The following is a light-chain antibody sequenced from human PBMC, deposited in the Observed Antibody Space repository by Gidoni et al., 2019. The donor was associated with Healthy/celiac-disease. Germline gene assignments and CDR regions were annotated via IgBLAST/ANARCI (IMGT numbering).Light chain of an antibody. CDR2: DAS. V-gene: IGKV1-5*01. CDR1: QSISSC. J-gene: IGKJ4*01. Sequence: DIKMTQSPSTLSASVGDRVTITCRASQSISSCLAWYQQKPGKAPKLLIYDASSLESGVPSRFSGSGSGTEFTLTISSLQPDDFATYYCQQYNSYSPRVTFGGGTKVEIK. CDR3: QQYNSYSPRVT.